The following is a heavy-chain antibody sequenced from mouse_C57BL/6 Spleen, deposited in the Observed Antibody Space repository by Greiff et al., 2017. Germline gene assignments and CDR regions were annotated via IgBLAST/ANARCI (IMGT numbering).Heavy chain of an antibody. CDR2: INPNNGGT. D-gene: IGHD1-1*01. J-gene: IGHJ4*01. CDR1: GYTFTDYY. CDR3: ASSYYYGSSYDYAMDY. V-gene: IGHV1-26*01. Sequence: EVQLQQSGPELVKPGASVKISCKASGYTFTDYYMNWVKQSHGKSLEWIGDINPNNGGTSYNQKFKGKATLTVDKSSSTAYLELRSLTSEDSAVYYCASSYYYGSSYDYAMDYWGQGTSVTVSS.